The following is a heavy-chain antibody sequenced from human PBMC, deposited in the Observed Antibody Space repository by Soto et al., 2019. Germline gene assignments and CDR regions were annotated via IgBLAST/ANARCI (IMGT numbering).Heavy chain of an antibody. J-gene: IGHJ4*02. CDR1: GGSISSYY. V-gene: IGHV4-59*01. CDR2: IYYSGST. Sequence: SETLSLTCTVSGGSISSYYWSGIRQPPGKGLEWIGYIYYSGSTNYNPSLKSRVTISVDTSKNQFSLKLSSVTAADTAVYYCARGKRRDSSGYYLDYWGQGTLVPVSS. D-gene: IGHD3-22*01. CDR3: ARGKRRDSSGYYLDY.